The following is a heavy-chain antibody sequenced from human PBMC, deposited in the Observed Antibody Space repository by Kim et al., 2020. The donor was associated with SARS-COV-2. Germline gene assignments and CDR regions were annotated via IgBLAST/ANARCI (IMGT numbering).Heavy chain of an antibody. D-gene: IGHD3-3*01. CDR1: GGSISSHY. CDR2: IYYSGST. CDR3: ARDQYDFWSGHHMDV. J-gene: IGHJ6*02. V-gene: IGHV4-59*11. Sequence: SETLSLTCTVSGGSISSHYWSWIRQPPGKGLEWIGYIYYSGSTTYNPSLKSRVTISVDTSKIQFSLDLTSVTAADTAVYYCARDQYDFWSGHHMDVWGQGTTVTVSS.